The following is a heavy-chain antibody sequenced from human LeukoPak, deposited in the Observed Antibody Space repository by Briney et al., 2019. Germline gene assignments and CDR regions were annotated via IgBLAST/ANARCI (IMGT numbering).Heavy chain of an antibody. CDR2: IYPGDSDT. V-gene: IGHV5-51*01. D-gene: IGHD2-21*01. CDR1: GYSFTSYW. CDR3: ARHRTHVMFDP. Sequence: KVSCKTSGYSFTSYWIGWVRQMPGKGLEWMGIIYPGDSDTRYSPSFQGQVTISADKSISTAYLQWGSLKASDTAMYYCARHRTHVMFDPWGQGTLVTVSS. J-gene: IGHJ5*02.